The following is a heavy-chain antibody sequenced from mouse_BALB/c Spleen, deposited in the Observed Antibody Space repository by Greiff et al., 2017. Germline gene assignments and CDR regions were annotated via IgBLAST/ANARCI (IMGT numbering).Heavy chain of an antibody. V-gene: IGHV3-2*02. Sequence: EVQLQESGPGLVKPSQSLSLTCTVTGYSITSDYAWNWIRQFPGNKLEWMGYISYSGSTSYNPSLKSRISITRDTSKNQFFLQLNSVTTEDTATYYCAREGNYGAMDYWGQGTSVTVSS. J-gene: IGHJ4*01. CDR1: GYSITSDYA. D-gene: IGHD2-1*01. CDR2: ISYSGST. CDR3: AREGNYGAMDY.